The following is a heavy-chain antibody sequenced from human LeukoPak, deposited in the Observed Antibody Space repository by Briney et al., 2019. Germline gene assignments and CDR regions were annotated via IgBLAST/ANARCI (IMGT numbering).Heavy chain of an antibody. CDR2: FFYGTNT. CDR1: NFSISSGYY. D-gene: IGHD1-26*01. CDR3: VRGARLVGAIWCPAIDL. V-gene: IGHV4-38-2*02. J-gene: IGHJ5*02. Sequence: SETLSLTCTVSNFSISSGYYWGWIRQPPGKGLEWIGSFFYGTNTYYNPSLKSRVTISVDTSKNQVSLNLNSVTAADTAVYYCVRGARLVGAIWCPAIDLWGQGTLVSVSS.